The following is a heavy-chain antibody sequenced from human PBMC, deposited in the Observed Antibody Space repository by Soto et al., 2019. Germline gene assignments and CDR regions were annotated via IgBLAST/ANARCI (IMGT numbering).Heavy chain of an antibody. CDR3: AKVGVGNTVTYYFDY. V-gene: IGHV3-23*01. D-gene: IGHD3-16*01. Sequence: PGGSLRLSCAASGFTFSSYAMSWVRQAPGKGLEWVSVISGRGGSIYYADSVKGRFTISRDNSKNTLYLQMNSLRAEDTAVYYCAKVGVGNTVTYYFDYWGQGTLVTVSS. J-gene: IGHJ4*02. CDR1: GFTFSSYA. CDR2: ISGRGGSI.